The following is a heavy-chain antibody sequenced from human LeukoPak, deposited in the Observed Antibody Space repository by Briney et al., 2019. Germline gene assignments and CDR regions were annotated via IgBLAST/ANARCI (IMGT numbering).Heavy chain of an antibody. D-gene: IGHD2-15*01. CDR2: IFPIFGTA. CDR3: ARARDHATFGYCSGGSCYSHAFDI. V-gene: IGHV1-69*01. CDR1: VGTFSRYA. J-gene: IGHJ3*02. Sequence: GASVKVSCKASVGTFSRYAISSVRQAPGQELEWMGGIFPIFGTANYVQKFQGRVTITADESTSTAYMELSSLRSEDTAVYYCARARDHATFGYCSGGSCYSHAFDIWGQGTMVTVSS.